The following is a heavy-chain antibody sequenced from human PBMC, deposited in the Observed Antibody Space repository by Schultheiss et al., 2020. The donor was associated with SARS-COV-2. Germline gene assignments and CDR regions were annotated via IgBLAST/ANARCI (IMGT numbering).Heavy chain of an antibody. Sequence: SQTLSLTCAVSGGSISSSNWWSWIRQPPGKGLEWIGEINHSGSTNYNPSLKSRVTISVDTSKNQFSLKLSSVTAADTAVYYCARGRPLYYMDVWGKGTTVTVSS. V-gene: IGHV4-4*02. J-gene: IGHJ6*03. CDR2: INHSGST. CDR1: GGSISSSNW. CDR3: ARGRPLYYMDV.